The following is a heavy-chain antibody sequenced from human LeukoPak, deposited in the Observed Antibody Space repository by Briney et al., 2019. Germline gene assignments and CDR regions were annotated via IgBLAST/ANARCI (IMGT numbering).Heavy chain of an antibody. CDR1: GFTFSGFG. CDR2: IRYDGSNK. J-gene: IGHJ4*02. V-gene: IGHV3-30*02. D-gene: IGHD2-2*01. Sequence: GGSLRLSCAASGFTFSGFGCNGSRQAPGKGLGGVAFIRYDGSNKYYADSVKGRFTISRDNSKNTLYLQMNSLRAEDTAVYYCAKSDIVVVPAAFDYWGQGTLVTVSS. CDR3: AKSDIVVVPAAFDY.